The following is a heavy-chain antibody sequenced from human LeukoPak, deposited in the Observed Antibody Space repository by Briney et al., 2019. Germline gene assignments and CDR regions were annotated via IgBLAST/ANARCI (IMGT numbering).Heavy chain of an antibody. V-gene: IGHV3-30*02. CDR3: AKDTSHYYGYSLSDYMVV. Sequence: GGSLRLSCAASGFTFSSYGMHWVRQAPGKGLKWVAFIRYDGSNKYYADSVKGRFTISRDNSKNTLYLQMNSLRAEDTAVYYCAKDTSHYYGYSLSDYMVVWGKGTTVTVSS. D-gene: IGHD3-10*01. CDR1: GFTFSSYG. J-gene: IGHJ6*03. CDR2: IRYDGSNK.